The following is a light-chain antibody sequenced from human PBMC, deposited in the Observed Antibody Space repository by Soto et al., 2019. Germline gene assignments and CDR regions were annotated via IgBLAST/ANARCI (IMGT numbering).Light chain of an antibody. CDR1: SSDVGGYNY. J-gene: IGLJ2*01. CDR3: SSSTRSGTLV. V-gene: IGLV2-14*01. Sequence: QSALTQPASVSGSPGQSITISCTGTSSDVGGYNYVSWYQQHPGKAPKLMIYEVSNRPSGVSNRFSGSKSGNTASLTISGLQAEDEADYHCSSSTRSGTLVFGGGTKLTVL. CDR2: EVS.